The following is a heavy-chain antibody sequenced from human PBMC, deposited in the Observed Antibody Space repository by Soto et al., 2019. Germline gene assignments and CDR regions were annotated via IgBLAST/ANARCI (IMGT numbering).Heavy chain of an antibody. CDR1: GYTFTIYA. V-gene: IGHV1-3*01. Sequence: ASVKVSFKASGYTFTIYAMHWVRQAPGQRREWMGWINAGNGNTKYSQKFQGRVTITRDTSASTAYMELSSLRSEDTAVYYCARAGYSSGWYTPYYGMDVWGQGTTVTVSS. CDR2: INAGNGNT. D-gene: IGHD6-19*01. CDR3: ARAGYSSGWYTPYYGMDV. J-gene: IGHJ6*02.